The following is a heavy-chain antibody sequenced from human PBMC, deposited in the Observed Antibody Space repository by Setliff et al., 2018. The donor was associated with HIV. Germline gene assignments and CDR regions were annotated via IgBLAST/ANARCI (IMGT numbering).Heavy chain of an antibody. J-gene: IGHJ5*02. Sequence: GASVKVSCKASGYTFTSYGISWVRQAPGQGLEWMGWINPNSGGTNNEQTFQGRVTMTRDTSINTAYMELARLRSADTAVYYCAKGGPGSSWLGGWFDPWCQGALVTVSS. CDR3: AKGGPGSSWLGGWFDP. CDR1: GYTFTSYG. V-gene: IGHV1-2*02. D-gene: IGHD6-13*01. CDR2: INPNSGGT.